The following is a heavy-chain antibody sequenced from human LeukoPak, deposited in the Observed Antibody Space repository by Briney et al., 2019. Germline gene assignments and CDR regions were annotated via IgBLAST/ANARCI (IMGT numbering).Heavy chain of an antibody. CDR3: AREDAAMAYYYYMDV. V-gene: IGHV4-4*07. J-gene: IGHJ6*03. CDR1: GGSISSYY. D-gene: IGHD5-18*01. Sequence: KASETLSLTCTVSGGSISSYYWSWIRQPAGKGLEWIGRIYTSGSTNYNPSLKSRVTMSVDTSKNQFSLKLSSVTAADTAVYYCAREDAAMAYYYYMDVWGKGTTVTVSS. CDR2: IYTSGST.